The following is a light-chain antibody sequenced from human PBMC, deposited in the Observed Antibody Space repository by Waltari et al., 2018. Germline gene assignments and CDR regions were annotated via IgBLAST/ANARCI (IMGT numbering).Light chain of an antibody. CDR3: QQSYS. V-gene: IGKV1-39*01. CDR2: AAS. Sequence: DIQMTQSPSSLSASVGARVTNTCRASQSSSDNLNWYQQKPGKAPKLLIYAASTLQSGVPSRFSGSGSGTDFALTISSLQTEDFATYYCQQSYSFGQGTRLEIK. CDR1: QSSSDN. J-gene: IGKJ5*01.